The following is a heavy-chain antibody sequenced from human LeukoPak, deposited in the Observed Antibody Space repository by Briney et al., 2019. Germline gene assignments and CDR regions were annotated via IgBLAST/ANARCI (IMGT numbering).Heavy chain of an antibody. D-gene: IGHD3-3*01. CDR2: ISGSGGST. CDR3: AKDRSGDFWSGYYHNWFDP. Sequence: PGGSLRLSCAASGFTFSSYAMSWVRQAPGKGLEWVSAISGSGGSTYYADSVKGRFTISRDNSKNTLYPQMNSLRAEDTAVYYCAKDRSGDFWSGYYHNWFDPWGQGTLVTVSS. V-gene: IGHV3-23*01. J-gene: IGHJ5*02. CDR1: GFTFSSYA.